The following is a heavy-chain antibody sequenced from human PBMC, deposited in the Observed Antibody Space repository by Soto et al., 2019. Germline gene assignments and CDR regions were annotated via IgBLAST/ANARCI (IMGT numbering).Heavy chain of an antibody. D-gene: IGHD2-21*02. J-gene: IGHJ6*02. CDR3: AKETRSRAVTATRVNGMDV. Sequence: QVQLVESGGGVVQPGRSLRLPCAPSGFTFSDFGMHWVRQAPGKGLEWVAAISHDGSNKYYADSVKGRFSISRDHSNNTLYLQMNSLRVEDTAVYYCAKETRSRAVTATRVNGMDVWGLGTTVTVSS. CDR1: GFTFSDFG. CDR2: ISHDGSNK. V-gene: IGHV3-30*18.